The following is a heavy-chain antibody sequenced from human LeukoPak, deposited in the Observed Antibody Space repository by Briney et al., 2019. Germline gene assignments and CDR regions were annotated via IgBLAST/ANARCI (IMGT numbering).Heavy chain of an antibody. CDR3: ARLNPASYYYYYYGMDV. J-gene: IGHJ6*02. Sequence: ASVKVSCKASGYTFTSYDINWVRQATGQGLEWMGWMNPNSGNTGYAQKFQGRVTMTRNTSISTAYMELSSLRSEDTAVYYCARLNPASYYYYYYGMDVWGQGTTVTVSS. D-gene: IGHD6-6*01. CDR1: GYTFTSYD. V-gene: IGHV1-8*01. CDR2: MNPNSGNT.